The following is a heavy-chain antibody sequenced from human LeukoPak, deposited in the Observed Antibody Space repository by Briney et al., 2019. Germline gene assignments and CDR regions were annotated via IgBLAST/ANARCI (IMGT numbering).Heavy chain of an antibody. Sequence: GGSLRLSCAASGFPFSSYNMIWVRQAPGKGLEWVSYITPSSGSIYYADSVKGRFTISRDNDKNSLYLQMNGLTAEDTAVYYCARDSGYPRAHGFDIWGQGTMVAVSS. J-gene: IGHJ3*02. CDR1: GFPFSSYN. CDR2: ITPSSGSI. CDR3: ARDSGYPRAHGFDI. D-gene: IGHD3-22*01. V-gene: IGHV3-48*01.